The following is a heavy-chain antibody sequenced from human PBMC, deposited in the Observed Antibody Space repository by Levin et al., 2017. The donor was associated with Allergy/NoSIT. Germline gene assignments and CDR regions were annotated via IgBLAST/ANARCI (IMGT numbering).Heavy chain of an antibody. CDR1: GGSISSYY. J-gene: IGHJ6*02. CDR3: ARGSGSAYSSYYYGMDV. D-gene: IGHD1-26*01. CDR2: IYYSGTT. V-gene: IGHV4-59*01. Sequence: SQTLSLTCTVSGGSISSYYWSWIRQPPGKGLEWIGYIYYSGTTNYNPSLKSRVTISIDTSKNQFSLNLTSVTAADTAVYYCARGSGSAYSSYYYGMDVWGQGTTVTVSS.